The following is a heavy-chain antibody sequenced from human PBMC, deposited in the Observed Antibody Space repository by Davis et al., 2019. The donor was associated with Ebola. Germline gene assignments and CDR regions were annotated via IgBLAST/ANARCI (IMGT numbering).Heavy chain of an antibody. V-gene: IGHV4-39*01. CDR2: IYYSGST. D-gene: IGHD3-10*01. CDR3: ARHSRKYYYGSGSYYDWFDP. J-gene: IGHJ5*02. Sequence: SETLSLTCTVSGGSISSSSYYWGWIRQPPGKGLEWIGSIYYSGSTYYNPSLKSRVTISVDTSKNQFSLKLSSVTAADTAVYYCARHSRKYYYGSGSYYDWFDPWGQGTLVTVSS. CDR1: GGSISSSSYY.